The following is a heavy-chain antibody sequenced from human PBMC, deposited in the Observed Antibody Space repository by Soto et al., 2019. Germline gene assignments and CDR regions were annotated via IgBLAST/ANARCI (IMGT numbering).Heavy chain of an antibody. J-gene: IGHJ6*02. CDR2: INPNSGGT. CDR3: ARDGNDFWSGYYTGIKYYYYGMDV. V-gene: IGHV1-2*04. CDR1: GYTFTGYY. D-gene: IGHD3-3*01. Sequence: ASVKVSCKASGYTFTGYYMHWVRQAPGQGLEWMGWINPNSGGTNYAQKFQGWVTMTRDTSISTAYMELSRLRSDDTAVYHCARDGNDFWSGYYTGIKYYYYGMDVWGQGTTVTVSS.